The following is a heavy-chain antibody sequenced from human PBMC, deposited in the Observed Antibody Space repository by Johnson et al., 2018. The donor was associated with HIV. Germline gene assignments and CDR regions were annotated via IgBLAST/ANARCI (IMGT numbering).Heavy chain of an antibody. Sequence: EMQLVESGGGLIQPGGSLRLSCAASGFTFSSYWMSWVRQAPGKGLEWVANIKQDGSEKDYADSVKGRFTLSRDNSKNTLDLQMNSLTIEDTAVFYCAKTRMGGILDAFDLWGQGTMVIVS. V-gene: IGHV3-7*01. CDR3: AKTRMGGILDAFDL. CDR2: IKQDGSEK. J-gene: IGHJ3*01. D-gene: IGHD3-10*01. CDR1: GFTFSSYW.